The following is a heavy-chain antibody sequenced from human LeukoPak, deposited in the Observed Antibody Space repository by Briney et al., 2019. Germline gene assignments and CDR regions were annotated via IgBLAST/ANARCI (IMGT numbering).Heavy chain of an antibody. Sequence: PGGSLRLSCAASGFTFSSYSINWVRQAPGKGLEWVSSISTGSSYIYYADSVMGRFTISRDNAKNSLYLQMNSLRAEDTAVFYCARDRSPIAADGMDVWGRGTTVTVSS. V-gene: IGHV3-21*01. D-gene: IGHD6-25*01. J-gene: IGHJ6*02. CDR1: GFTFSSYS. CDR3: ARDRSPIAADGMDV. CDR2: ISTGSSYI.